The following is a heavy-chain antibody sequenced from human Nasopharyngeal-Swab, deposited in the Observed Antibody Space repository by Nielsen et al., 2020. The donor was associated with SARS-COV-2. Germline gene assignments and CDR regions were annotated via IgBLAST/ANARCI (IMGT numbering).Heavy chain of an antibody. V-gene: IGHV3-48*03. CDR1: GFTFDNYE. D-gene: IGHD3-22*01. CDR3: ATDAPGSGFALDT. Sequence: GESLKISCAASGFTFDNYEMNWVRQAPGKGLEWVSYISTSGATIHYADSVRGRFTISRDNAKKSLHLQMNSLRAEDTAVYYCATDAPGSGFALDTWGQGTMVTVLS. CDR2: ISTSGATI. J-gene: IGHJ3*02.